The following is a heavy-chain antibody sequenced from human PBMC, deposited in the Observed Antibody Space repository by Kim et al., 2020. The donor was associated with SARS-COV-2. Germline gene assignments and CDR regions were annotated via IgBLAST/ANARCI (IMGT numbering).Heavy chain of an antibody. CDR2: ISRGGGST. J-gene: IGHJ4*02. CDR1: GFTFSSYA. Sequence: GGSLRLSCAASGFTFSSYAMSWVRQAPGKGLEWVSAISRGGGSTYYADSVKGRFTISRDNSKNTLYLQMNSLRAEDTAVYYCAKEGYGDYAFDYWGQGTLVTVSS. D-gene: IGHD4-17*01. CDR3: AKEGYGDYAFDY. V-gene: IGHV3-23*01.